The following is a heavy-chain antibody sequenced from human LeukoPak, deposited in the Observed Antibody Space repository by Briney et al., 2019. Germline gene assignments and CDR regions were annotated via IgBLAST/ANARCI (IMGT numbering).Heavy chain of an antibody. D-gene: IGHD3-3*01. CDR3: ARATSGYDFWSGYYAIFDY. CDR2: IYYSGST. J-gene: IGHJ4*02. CDR1: GGSISSHY. Sequence: PSETLSLTCTVSGGSISSHYWSWIRQPPGKGLEWIGYIYYSGSTNYNPSLKSRVTISVDTSKNQFSLKLSSVTAPDTAVYYCARATSGYDFWSGYYAIFDYWGQGTLVTVSS. V-gene: IGHV4-59*11.